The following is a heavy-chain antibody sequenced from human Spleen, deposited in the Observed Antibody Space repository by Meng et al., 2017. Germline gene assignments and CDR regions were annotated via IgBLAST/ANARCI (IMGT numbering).Heavy chain of an antibody. CDR1: SGTIRSHY. D-gene: IGHD6-19*01. J-gene: IGHJ4*02. CDR2: IFYSGRP. CDR3: ASGSGSGWYYFDN. Sequence: QVQLQESGPGLVKPSETLSLICTVSSGTIRSHYWSWIRHPPGKGLEWIGYIFYSGRPNYSPSLKSRVTISIDTSKNQFSLRLSSVTPADTAMYYCASGSGSGWYYFDNWGQGTLVTVSS. V-gene: IGHV4-59*11.